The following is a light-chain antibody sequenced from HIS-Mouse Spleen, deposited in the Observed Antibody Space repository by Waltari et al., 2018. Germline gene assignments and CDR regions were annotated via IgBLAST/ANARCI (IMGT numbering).Light chain of an antibody. Sequence: QSALTQPASVSGSPGQSITISCPGTSSDVGIYPLVSWYQQPPGKAPKLMIYEGSKRPAGVSNRVAGSKSGNTASLTISGLQAEDEADYYCCSYAGSSTWVFGGGTKLTVL. CDR1: SSDVGIYPL. CDR3: CSYAGSSTWV. J-gene: IGLJ3*02. V-gene: IGLV2-23*01. CDR2: EGS.